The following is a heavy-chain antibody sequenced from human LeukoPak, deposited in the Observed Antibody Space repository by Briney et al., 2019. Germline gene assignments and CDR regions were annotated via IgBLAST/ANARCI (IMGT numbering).Heavy chain of an antibody. CDR2: IRSKVNNYAT. Sequence: GGSLRLSCAASGFTFSGSAMHWVRQASGKGLEWVGRIRSKVNNYATEYAASVRGRFTLSRDDSKNTAYLQMNSLKTEDTAIYYCTSRVIYGDSLYDAFDIWGQGALVTVSS. CDR1: GFTFSGSA. V-gene: IGHV3-73*01. CDR3: TSRVIYGDSLYDAFDI. D-gene: IGHD4-17*01. J-gene: IGHJ3*02.